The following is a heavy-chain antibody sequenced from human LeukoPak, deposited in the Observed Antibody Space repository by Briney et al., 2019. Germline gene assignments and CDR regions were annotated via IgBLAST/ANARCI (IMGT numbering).Heavy chain of an antibody. CDR3: ARDTDDFQGLDI. J-gene: IGHJ3*02. Sequence: GGSLRLSCAASGFFFSNYWMSWVGQAQGKGLEWVANINLDGNGRFYVDSVKGRFTISRDNNKKSVYLQMNSLRAEDTAVYYCARDTDDFQGLDIWGQGTRVTVSS. V-gene: IGHV3-7*01. CDR1: GFFFSNYW. D-gene: IGHD3-3*01. CDR2: INLDGNGR.